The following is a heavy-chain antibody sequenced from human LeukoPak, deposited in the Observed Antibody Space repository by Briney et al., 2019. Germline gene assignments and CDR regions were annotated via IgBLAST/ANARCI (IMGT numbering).Heavy chain of an antibody. Sequence: PGESLRLSCAASGFTFSSHWMSWVRQAPGKGLEWVANIKEDGSEIYYVDSVKGRFTISRDNAKNSLYLQMNSLRAEDTALYYCTRRGYGYWGQGTLVTVSS. J-gene: IGHJ4*02. CDR3: TRRGYGY. CDR1: GFTFSSHW. V-gene: IGHV3-7*01. CDR2: IKEDGSEI. D-gene: IGHD4-17*01.